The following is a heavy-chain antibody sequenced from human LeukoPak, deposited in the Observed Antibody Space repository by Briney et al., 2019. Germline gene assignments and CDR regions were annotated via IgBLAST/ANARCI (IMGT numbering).Heavy chain of an antibody. CDR1: GGSISSRGYY. D-gene: IGHD1-26*01. Sequence: PSETLSLTCTVSGGSISSRGYYWGWIRQPPGKGLEWIGSIYYSGSTYYNPSLKSRVTISVDTSKNQFSLKLSSVTAADTAVYYCARLGSGSPEYYFDYWGQGTLVTVSS. CDR2: IYYSGST. V-gene: IGHV4-39*01. J-gene: IGHJ4*02. CDR3: ARLGSGSPEYYFDY.